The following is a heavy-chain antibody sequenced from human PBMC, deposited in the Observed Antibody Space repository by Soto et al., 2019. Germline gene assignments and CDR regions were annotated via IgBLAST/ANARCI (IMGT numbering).Heavy chain of an antibody. CDR1: GGTFSSYA. CDR3: ASWDRMVRGVHLFDY. CDR2: IIPIFGTA. D-gene: IGHD3-10*01. V-gene: IGHV1-69*01. Sequence: QVQLVQSGAEVKKPGSSVKVSCKASGGTFSSYAISWVRQAPGQGLEWMGGIIPIFGTANYAQKFQGRVTITADESSSTAYMELSSLRSEDTAVYYCASWDRMVRGVHLFDYWGQGTLVTVAS. J-gene: IGHJ4*02.